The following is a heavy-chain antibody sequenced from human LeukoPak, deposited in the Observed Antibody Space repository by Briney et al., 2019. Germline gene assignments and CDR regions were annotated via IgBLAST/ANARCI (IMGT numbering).Heavy chain of an antibody. D-gene: IGHD5/OR15-5a*01. V-gene: IGHV1-46*01. CDR1: GYTFTSYY. CDR3: ASGVSPYYYYGMDV. J-gene: IGHJ6*02. CDR2: INPSGGST. Sequence: ASVKVSCKASGYTFTSYYMHWVRQAPGQGLEWMGIINPSGGSTSYAQKFQGRVTITADKSTSTAYMELSSLRSEDTAVYYCASGVSPYYYYGMDVWGQGTTVTVSS.